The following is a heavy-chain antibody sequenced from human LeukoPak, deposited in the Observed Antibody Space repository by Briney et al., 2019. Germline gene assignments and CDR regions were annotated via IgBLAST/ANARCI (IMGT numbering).Heavy chain of an antibody. Sequence: PSETLSLTCTVSGGSISSYYWSWIRQPPGKGLEWIGYIYYSGSTNYNPSLKSRVTISVDTSKNQFSLKLSSVTAADTAVYYCARASYGSGYGMDVWGQGTTVTVSS. CDR3: ARASYGSGYGMDV. J-gene: IGHJ6*02. V-gene: IGHV4-59*01. CDR1: GGSISSYY. D-gene: IGHD3-10*01. CDR2: IYYSGST.